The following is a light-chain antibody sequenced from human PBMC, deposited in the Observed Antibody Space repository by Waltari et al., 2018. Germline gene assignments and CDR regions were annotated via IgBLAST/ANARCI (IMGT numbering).Light chain of an antibody. CDR2: AAS. J-gene: IGKJ1*01. CDR3: QQSHNGRT. CDR1: QNIDNY. Sequence: DIQMTQSPSSLSASVGDRVNITCRASQNIDNYLHWYQQKSGRAPKLLIYAASTLLSGVPSRFSGSGSGTDFSLTISSLQTEDFATYYCQQSHNGRTFGQGTRVEIK. V-gene: IGKV1-39*01.